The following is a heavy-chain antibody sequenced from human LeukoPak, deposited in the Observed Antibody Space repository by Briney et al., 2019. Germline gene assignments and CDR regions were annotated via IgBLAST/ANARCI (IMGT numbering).Heavy chain of an antibody. Sequence: GGSLRLSCAASGSTFDRLTIHWVRQTPGKGLEWVSLINRRGHTFYADSVKGRFTISRDNSRNSVFLQMNSLRPEDTALYHCAKEVDCPSDCLFFHSWGQGTLVTVSS. V-gene: IGHV3-43*01. CDR3: AKEVDCPSDCLFFHS. J-gene: IGHJ4*02. CDR1: GSTFDRLT. CDR2: INRRGHT. D-gene: IGHD2-21*02.